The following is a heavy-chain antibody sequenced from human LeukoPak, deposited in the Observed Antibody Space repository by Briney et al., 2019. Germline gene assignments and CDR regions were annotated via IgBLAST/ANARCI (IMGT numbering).Heavy chain of an antibody. CDR3: AAYGRRAVSLSYRYFDY. CDR1: GFSISSRYY. V-gene: IGHV4-38-2*01. J-gene: IGHJ4*02. CDR2: ISHGVNT. Sequence: KPSETLSLTCVVSGFSISSRYYWGWIRQPPGEGLELIGSISHGVNTFYNPSFQSRATISADTSNNQFSLKLRSVTAADTAVYYCAAYGRRAVSLSYRYFDYWGPGTLVTVSS. D-gene: IGHD3-10*01.